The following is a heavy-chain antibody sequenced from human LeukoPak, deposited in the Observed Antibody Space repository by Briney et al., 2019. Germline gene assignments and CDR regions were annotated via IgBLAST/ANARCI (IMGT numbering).Heavy chain of an antibody. D-gene: IGHD6-19*01. J-gene: IGHJ4*02. CDR3: ARVRVSSSSHPWYFDY. CDR2: IYYSGST. V-gene: IGHV4-59*01. CDR1: RGSMSSYY. Sequence: SETLSLTCTVSRGSMSSYYWSWIRQPPGKGLEWIGCIYYSGSTNYNPSLKSRVNISVDTSKNQFSLKVTSVTAADTAVYYCARVRVSSSSHPWYFDYWGQGTLATVSS.